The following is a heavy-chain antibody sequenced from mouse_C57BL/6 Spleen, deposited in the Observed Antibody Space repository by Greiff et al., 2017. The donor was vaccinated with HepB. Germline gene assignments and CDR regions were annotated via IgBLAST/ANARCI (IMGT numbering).Heavy chain of an antibody. Sequence: VQLQQPGAELVKPGASVKLSCKASGYTFTSYWMHWVKQRPGRGLEWIGRIDPNSGGTKYNEKFKSKATLTVDKPSSTAYMQLSSLTSEDSAVYYCANHYGSSYYYAMDYWGQGTSVTVSS. V-gene: IGHV1-72*01. D-gene: IGHD1-1*01. CDR3: ANHYGSSYYYAMDY. CDR2: IDPNSGGT. CDR1: GYTFTSYW. J-gene: IGHJ4*01.